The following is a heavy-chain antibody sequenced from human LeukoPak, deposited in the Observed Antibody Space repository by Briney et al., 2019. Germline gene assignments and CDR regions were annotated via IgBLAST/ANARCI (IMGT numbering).Heavy chain of an antibody. Sequence: KSSETLSLTCTVSDDSITMYYWTWIRQPPGKGLEWIGYVDHTGSTKFNPSLNGRVSISRDTSNNFFSLRLRSVTAADTAVYYCARQIDPWAPFDPWGQGTLVTVSS. CDR1: DDSITMYY. J-gene: IGHJ5*02. D-gene: IGHD3-9*01. V-gene: IGHV4-59*08. CDR3: ARQIDPWAPFDP. CDR2: VDHTGST.